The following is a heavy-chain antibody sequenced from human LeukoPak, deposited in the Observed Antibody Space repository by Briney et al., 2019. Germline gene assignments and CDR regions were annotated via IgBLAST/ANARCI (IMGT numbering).Heavy chain of an antibody. D-gene: IGHD6-19*01. V-gene: IGHV4-59*01. Sequence: SETLSLTCTVSGGSISSYYWNWIRQPPGKGLEWVGYIYYSGSTNYNPSPKSRVTISVDTSKDQFSLKLSSVTAADTALYYCARGGWYPESFQHWGQGALVTVSS. J-gene: IGHJ1*01. CDR2: IYYSGST. CDR3: ARGGWYPESFQH. CDR1: GGSISSYY.